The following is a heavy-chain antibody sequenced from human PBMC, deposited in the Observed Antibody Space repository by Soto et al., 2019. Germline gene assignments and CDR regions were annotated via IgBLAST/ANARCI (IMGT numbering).Heavy chain of an antibody. CDR1: GGSITNNNYY. J-gene: IGHJ4*02. CDR2: MYNSGTT. CDR3: ARGPTSDKVDY. V-gene: IGHV4-30-4*01. Sequence: PSETLSLTCTVSGGSITNNNYYWSWIRQPPGKGLEWIGHMYNSGTTYSNPSLKGRVTISGDTSKNQFSLNLSSVTAADTAVYYCARGPTSDKVDYWGQGTLVPVSS.